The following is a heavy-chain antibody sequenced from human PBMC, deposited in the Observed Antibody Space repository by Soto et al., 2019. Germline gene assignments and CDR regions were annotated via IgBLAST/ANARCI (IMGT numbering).Heavy chain of an antibody. CDR1: GDSVTSGNYC. J-gene: IGHJ4*02. CDR2: MYYSGRT. CDR3: ARTDSSGRWAALY. V-gene: IGHV4-61*01. D-gene: IGHD3-22*01. Sequence: SETLSLTCTVSGDSVTSGNYCWNWIRQPPGKGLEWIRYMYYSGRTDYNPSLKSRVTLSVDASKNQLSLQLTSVTAADTALYFCARTDSSGRWAALYWGQGILVTVSS.